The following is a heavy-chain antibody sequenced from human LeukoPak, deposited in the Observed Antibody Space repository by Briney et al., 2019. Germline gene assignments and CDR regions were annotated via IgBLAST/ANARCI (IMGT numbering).Heavy chain of an antibody. CDR1: GFTFSGYS. D-gene: IGHD3-22*01. J-gene: IGHJ4*02. CDR3: AREVSEGFDF. V-gene: IGHV3-21*01. Sequence: NTGGSLRLSCTASGFTFSGYSMNWIRQAPGKGLEWVSSFGTRSTSIYHAGSVKGRFAISRDNAKNSLYLQMNSLIAEDTALYYCAREVSEGFDFWGQGTLVTVSS. CDR2: FGTRSTSI.